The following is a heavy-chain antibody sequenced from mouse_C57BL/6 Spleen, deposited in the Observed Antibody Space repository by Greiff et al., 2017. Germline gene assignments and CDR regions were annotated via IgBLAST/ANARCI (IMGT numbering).Heavy chain of an antibody. CDR1: GYSITSGYY. Sequence: VQLQQSGPGLVKPSQSLSLTCSVTGYSITSGYYWNWIRQFPGNKLEWMGYISYDGSNNYNPSLKNRISITRDTSKNQFFLKLNSVTTEDTATYYCARDSYYFDDWGQGTTLTVSS. CDR2: ISYDGSN. D-gene: IGHD1-1*01. J-gene: IGHJ2*01. CDR3: ARDSYYFDD. V-gene: IGHV3-6*01.